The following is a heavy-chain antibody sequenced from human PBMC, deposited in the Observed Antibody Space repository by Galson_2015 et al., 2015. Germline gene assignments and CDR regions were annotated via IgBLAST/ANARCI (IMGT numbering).Heavy chain of an antibody. D-gene: IGHD4-11*01. CDR2: IYSGGST. Sequence: SLRLSCAASGFTVSSNYMSWVRQAPGKGLQWVSIIYSGGSTYYADSVKDRFTISRDNSKNTLYLQMNSLRAEDTAIYHCARLYTNYYFDYWGQGTLVTVSS. CDR1: GFTVSSNY. CDR3: ARLYTNYYFDY. V-gene: IGHV3-53*01. J-gene: IGHJ4*02.